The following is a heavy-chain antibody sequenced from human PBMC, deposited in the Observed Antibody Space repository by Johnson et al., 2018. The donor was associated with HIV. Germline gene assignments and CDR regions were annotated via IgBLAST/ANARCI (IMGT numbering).Heavy chain of an antibody. CDR2: IYSGGST. J-gene: IGHJ3*02. CDR3: ARGVGDGYNLSAFDI. CDR1: GFTVSSNY. D-gene: IGHD5-24*01. Sequence: VQLVESGGGVVQPGRSLRLSCAASGFTVSSNYMSWVRQAPGKGLEWVSVIYSGGSTYYADSVKGRFTISRDNSKNTLYLQMGSLRAEDMAVYYCARGVGDGYNLSAFDIWGQGTMVTVSS. V-gene: IGHV3-66*01.